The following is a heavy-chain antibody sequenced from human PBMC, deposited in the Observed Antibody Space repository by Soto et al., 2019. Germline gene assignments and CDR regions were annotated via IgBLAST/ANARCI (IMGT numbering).Heavy chain of an antibody. CDR1: GFTFSSYT. J-gene: IGHJ4*02. CDR2: ISYDGSNK. D-gene: IGHD3-22*01. CDR3: ARAVMSSSGYLFDY. V-gene: IGHV3-30*03. Sequence: PGGSLRLSCAASGFTFSSYTMHWVRQTPGKGLEWVAFISYDGSNKYYADSVKGRFTISRDNAKNSLYLQMNSLRDEDTAVYYCARAVMSSSGYLFDYWGQGTLVTVSS.